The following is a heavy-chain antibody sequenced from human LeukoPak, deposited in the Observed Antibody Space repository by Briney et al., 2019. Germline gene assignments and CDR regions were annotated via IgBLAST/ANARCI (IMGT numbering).Heavy chain of an antibody. Sequence: SETLSLTCTVSGGSISSYYWSWIRQPPGKGLEWIGYVHYSGGTNYNPSLRSRITISVDMSKNHFSLTLSSVTAADTAVYYCATSSDTSSYYYGRFDYWGQGTLVTVSS. CDR2: VHYSGGT. D-gene: IGHD3-22*01. CDR3: ATSSDTSSYYYGRFDY. V-gene: IGHV4-59*01. J-gene: IGHJ4*02. CDR1: GGSISSYY.